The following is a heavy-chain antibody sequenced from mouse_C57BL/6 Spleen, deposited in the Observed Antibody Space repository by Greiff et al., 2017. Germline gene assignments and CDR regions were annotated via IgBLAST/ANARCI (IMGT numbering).Heavy chain of an antibody. Sequence: VQLQESGAELVRPGASVTLSCKASGYTFTDYEMHWVKQTPVHGLEWIGAIDPETGGTAYNQKFKGKAILTADKSSSTAYMELRSLTSEDSAVYCCTRSNYSNSFAYWGQGTLVTVSA. V-gene: IGHV1-15*01. J-gene: IGHJ3*01. D-gene: IGHD2-5*01. CDR3: TRSNYSNSFAY. CDR2: IDPETGGT. CDR1: GYTFTDYE.